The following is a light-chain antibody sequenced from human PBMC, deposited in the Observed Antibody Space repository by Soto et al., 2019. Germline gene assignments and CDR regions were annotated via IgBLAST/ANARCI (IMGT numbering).Light chain of an antibody. J-gene: IGKJ1*01. CDR2: GAS. Sequence: EIVLTQSPGTLCLSPGERATLSCRASQSVSSSYLAWYQQKPGQAPRLLIYGASSRATGIPDRFSGSGSGTDFTLTISRLEPEDFAVYYCQQYGSSPQFGQGTKVEIK. V-gene: IGKV3-20*01. CDR3: QQYGSSPQ. CDR1: QSVSSSY.